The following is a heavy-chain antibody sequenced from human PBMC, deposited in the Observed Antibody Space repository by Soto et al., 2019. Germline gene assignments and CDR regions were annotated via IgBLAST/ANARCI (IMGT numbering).Heavy chain of an antibody. CDR3: ARDGFAIRWYYYYGMDV. J-gene: IGHJ6*02. Sequence: GGSLRLSCAASGFTFSSYGMHWVRQAPGKGLEWVAVIWYDGSNKYYADSVKGRFTISRDNSKNTLYLQMNSLRAEDTAVYYCARDGFAIRWYYYYGMDVWGQGTTVTVSS. CDR1: GFTFSSYG. V-gene: IGHV3-33*01. D-gene: IGHD3-10*01. CDR2: IWYDGSNK.